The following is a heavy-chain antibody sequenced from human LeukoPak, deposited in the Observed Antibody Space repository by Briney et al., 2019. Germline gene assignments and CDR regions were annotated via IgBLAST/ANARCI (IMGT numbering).Heavy chain of an antibody. J-gene: IGHJ4*02. CDR1: GFTFSSYA. CDR3: AKGGKEYYYDSSGYLGY. V-gene: IGHV3-23*01. CDR2: ISGSSGST. Sequence: GGSLRLSCAASGFTFSSYAVSWVRQAPEKGLEWVSTISGSSGSTYYADSVKGRFTISRDNSKNTLYLQMNSLRAEDTAVYYCAKGGKEYYYDSSGYLGYWGQETLVTVSS. D-gene: IGHD3-22*01.